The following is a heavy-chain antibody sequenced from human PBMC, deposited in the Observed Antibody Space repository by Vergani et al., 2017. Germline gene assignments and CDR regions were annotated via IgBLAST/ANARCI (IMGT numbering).Heavy chain of an antibody. CDR1: GFTFSSYG. Sequence: QVQLVESGGGVVQPGRSLRLSCAASGFTFSSYGLHWVRQAPGKGLEWVAVIWYDGSNKYYADSVKGRFTISRDNSKNTLYLQMNSLRAEDTAVYYCASCSSTSCYHSAFDIWGQGTMVTVSS. CDR2: IWYDGSNK. D-gene: IGHD2-2*01. V-gene: IGHV3-33*01. CDR3: ASCSSTSCYHSAFDI. J-gene: IGHJ3*02.